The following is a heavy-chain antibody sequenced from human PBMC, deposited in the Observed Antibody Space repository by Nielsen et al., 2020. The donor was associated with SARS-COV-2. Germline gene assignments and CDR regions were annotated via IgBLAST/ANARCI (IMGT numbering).Heavy chain of an antibody. J-gene: IGHJ6*02. Sequence: ASVKVSCKASGYTFTGYYMHWVRQAPGQGLEWMGRINPNSGGTNYAQKFQGRVTMTRDTSISTAYMELSRLRSDDTAVYYCARGPNYYDSIYYYYGMDVWGQGTTVTVSS. CDR3: ARGPNYYDSIYYYYGMDV. V-gene: IGHV1-2*06. CDR2: INPNSGGT. D-gene: IGHD3-22*01. CDR1: GYTFTGYY.